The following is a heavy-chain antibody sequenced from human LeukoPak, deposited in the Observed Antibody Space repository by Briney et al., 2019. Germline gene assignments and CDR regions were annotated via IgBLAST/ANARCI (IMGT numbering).Heavy chain of an antibody. D-gene: IGHD3-16*01. CDR3: ARVNLRGSQYNCFDP. CDR1: GGTLNTHI. CDR2: ITPIIDTT. Sequence: ASVKVSCKASGGTLNTHIFTWVRQAPGQGLEWMGRITPIIDTTKYAQKFQGRMTITADKSTSTIYMELSSLRSDDTAVYYCARVNLRGSQYNCFDPRGQGTLVTVSS. J-gene: IGHJ5*02. V-gene: IGHV1-69*08.